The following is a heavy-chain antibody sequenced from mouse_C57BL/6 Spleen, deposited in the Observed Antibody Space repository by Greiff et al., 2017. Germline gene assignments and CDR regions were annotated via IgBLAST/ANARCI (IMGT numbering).Heavy chain of an antibody. CDR1: GYTFTSYW. J-gene: IGHJ4*01. D-gene: IGHD1-1*01. Sequence: QVQLQQPGAELVMPGASVKLSCKASGYTFTSYWMHWVKQRPGQGLEWIGEIDPSDSYTNYNQKFKGKSTLTVDKSSSTAYMQLSSLTSEDSAVYYCARGYYGRGYYYAMDYWGQGTSVTVSS. CDR2: IDPSDSYT. V-gene: IGHV1-69*01. CDR3: ARGYYGRGYYYAMDY.